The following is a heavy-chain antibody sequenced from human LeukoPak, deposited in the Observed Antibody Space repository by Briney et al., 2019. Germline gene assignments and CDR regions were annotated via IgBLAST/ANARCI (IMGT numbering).Heavy chain of an antibody. CDR2: INHSGIT. V-gene: IGHV4-38-2*02. CDR1: RYSISSGYY. CDR3: VAGSGYYDWFDP. D-gene: IGHD3-22*01. J-gene: IGHJ5*02. Sequence: NPSETLSLTCTVSRYSISSGYYWAWILQSPGKGLDWIASINHSGITYYNPSLKSRVTISVDTSKNQFSLKLSSVTAADTAVYYCVAGSGYYDWFDPWGQGTLVTVSS.